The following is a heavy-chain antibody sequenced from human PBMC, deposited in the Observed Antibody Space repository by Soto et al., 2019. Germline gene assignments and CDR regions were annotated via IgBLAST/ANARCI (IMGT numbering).Heavy chain of an antibody. V-gene: IGHV3-23*01. CDR3: AKVVVVPAAMGVYSSSGLLGAFDI. CDR1: GFTVSSYP. J-gene: IGHJ3*02. Sequence: LRLSCAASGFTVSSYPMSWVRQAPGKGLEWVSAISGSGGSTYYADSVKGRFTISRDNSKNTLYLQMNSLRAEDTAVYYCAKVVVVPAAMGVYSSSGLLGAFDIWGQGTMVTVSS. CDR2: ISGSGGST. D-gene: IGHD2-2*01.